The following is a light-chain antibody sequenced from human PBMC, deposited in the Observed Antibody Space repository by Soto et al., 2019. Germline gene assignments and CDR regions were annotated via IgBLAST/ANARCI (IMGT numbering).Light chain of an antibody. CDR1: QSVSSSY. J-gene: IGKJ1*01. CDR2: GAS. Sequence: EIVLTPSPGTLALSPCEGAALSSRASQSVSSSYLAWYQQKPGQAPRLLIYGASNRATGIPDRFSGSGSGTDFTLTISRLEPEDFAVYYCQQYGSSGTFGQGTKVDIK. CDR3: QQYGSSGT. V-gene: IGKV3-20*01.